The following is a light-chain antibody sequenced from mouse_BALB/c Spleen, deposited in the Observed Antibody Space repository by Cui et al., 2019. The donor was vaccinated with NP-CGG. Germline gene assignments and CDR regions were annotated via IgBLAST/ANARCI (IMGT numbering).Light chain of an antibody. V-gene: IGLV1*01. CDR1: TGAVTTTNY. CDR2: GTN. J-gene: IGLJ1*01. CDR3: ALWYTNHWV. Sequence: HARVILESALTTSPGETVTLTRRSSTGAVTTTNYANWVQEKPDHLFTGLIGGTNNRVPGVPARFSGSLIGDKAALTITGAQTEDEAIYFCALWYTNHWVFGGGTKLTVL.